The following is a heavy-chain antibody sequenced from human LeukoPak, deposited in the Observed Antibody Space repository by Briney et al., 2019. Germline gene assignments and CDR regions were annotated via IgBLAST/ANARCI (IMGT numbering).Heavy chain of an antibody. Sequence: SETLSLTCTVSGDSINKYYWSWIRQPPGKGLEWIGYINHSGSTHYSPSLKGRVTISIDTSKSQFSLKLSSVTAADTAVYYCARDGVGATVFDYWGQGTLVTVSS. V-gene: IGHV4-59*01. D-gene: IGHD1-26*01. CDR1: GDSINKYY. J-gene: IGHJ4*02. CDR2: INHSGST. CDR3: ARDGVGATVFDY.